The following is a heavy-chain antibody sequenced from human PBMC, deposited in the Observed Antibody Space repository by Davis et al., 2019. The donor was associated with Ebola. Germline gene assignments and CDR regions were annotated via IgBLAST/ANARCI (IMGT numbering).Heavy chain of an antibody. D-gene: IGHD3-9*01. CDR1: GGSFNGYF. J-gene: IGHJ4*02. CDR2: INHSEST. CDR3: ARSHSDWLLPFDY. V-gene: IGHV4-34*01. Sequence: MPSETLSLTCAVYGGSFNGYFWSWIRQPPGKGLEWIGDINHSESTNYNPSLESRLTISLDTSKNQFSLRLSSVTAADTAVYYCARSHSDWLLPFDYWGQGALATVSS.